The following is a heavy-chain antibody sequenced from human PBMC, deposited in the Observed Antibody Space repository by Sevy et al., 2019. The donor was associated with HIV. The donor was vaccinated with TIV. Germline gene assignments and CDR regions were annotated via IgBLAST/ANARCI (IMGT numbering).Heavy chain of an antibody. Sequence: GGSLRLSCVASGLTFSSYSMKWVRQAPGKGLEWVSSISSSSSYISYADSVKGRFTISRDNAKKSLYLQVNSLRAEDTAVYYCARDRDGSGSSGGYGMDVWGQGTTVTVSS. CDR3: ARDRDGSGSSGGYGMDV. CDR1: GLTFSSYS. D-gene: IGHD3-10*01. V-gene: IGHV3-21*01. J-gene: IGHJ6*02. CDR2: ISSSSSYI.